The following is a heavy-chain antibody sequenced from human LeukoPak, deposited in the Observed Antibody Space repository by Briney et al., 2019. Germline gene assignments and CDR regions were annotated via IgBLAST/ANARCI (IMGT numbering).Heavy chain of an antibody. CDR3: ASNSGLRVVYAFDI. CDR1: GGSTSSYY. CDR2: IYYSGST. D-gene: IGHD2-15*01. Sequence: SETLSLTCTVSGGSTSSYYWSWIRQPPGKGLEWIGYIYYSGSTNYNPSLKSRVTISVDTSKNQFSLKLSSVTAADTAVYYCASNSGLRVVYAFDIWGQGTMVTVSS. J-gene: IGHJ3*02. V-gene: IGHV4-59*01.